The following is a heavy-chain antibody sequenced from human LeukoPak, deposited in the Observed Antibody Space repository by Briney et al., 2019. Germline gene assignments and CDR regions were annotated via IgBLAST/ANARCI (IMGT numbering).Heavy chain of an antibody. V-gene: IGHV3-30*18. J-gene: IGHJ3*02. CDR3: AKFYYGGLFDI. D-gene: IGHD4-23*01. CDR1: GFTFSSYG. CDR2: ISYDGSNK. Sequence: GGSLRLSCAASGFTFSSYGMHWVRQAPGKGLEWVAVISYDGSNKYYADSVKGRFTISRDNSKNTLYLQMNSLRAEDTAVYYCAKFYYGGLFDIWGQGTMVTVSS.